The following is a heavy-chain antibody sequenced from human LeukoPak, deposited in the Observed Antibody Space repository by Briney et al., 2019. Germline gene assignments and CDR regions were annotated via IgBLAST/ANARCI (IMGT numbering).Heavy chain of an antibody. CDR3: ARDSMVRGVITTRWFDP. J-gene: IGHJ5*02. V-gene: IGHV4-59*12. D-gene: IGHD3-10*01. CDR2: IDYRRSP. Sequence: SETLSLTCSVSGDSMSPYYWTWIRQPPGKGLEWIGYIDYRRSPTYIPSLNSRVTISLDTAKNQLSLKLTSVTAADTAVYYCARDSMVRGVITTRWFDPWGQGTLVTVSS. CDR1: GDSMSPYY.